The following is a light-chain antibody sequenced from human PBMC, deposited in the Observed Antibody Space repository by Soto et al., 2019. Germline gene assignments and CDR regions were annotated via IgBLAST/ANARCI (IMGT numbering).Light chain of an antibody. J-gene: IGLJ3*02. CDR3: VLYMGSGIWA. CDR1: SGSVSTSYY. CDR2: STN. Sequence: QTVVTQEPSFSVSPGGTVTLTCGLSSGSVSTSYYPSWYQQIPGQAPRTLIYSTNTRSSGVPDRFSGSILGNRAALTIAGAQADDESDYYCVLYMGSGIWAFGGGTQLTVL. V-gene: IGLV8-61*01.